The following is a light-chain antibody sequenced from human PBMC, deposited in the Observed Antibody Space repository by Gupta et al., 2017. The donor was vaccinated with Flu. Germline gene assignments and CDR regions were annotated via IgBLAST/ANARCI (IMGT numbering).Light chain of an antibody. V-gene: IGKV4-1*01. CDR3: QQVDSDPQT. CDR2: WAS. CDR1: HSVLYSSNNKNY. J-gene: IGKJ1*01. Sequence: DFVMTQSPDSLAVSLGERATINCKSSHSVLYSSNNKNYLPRYQQKPGQPPKLLIYWASTRESGLPDQFSCRGFGLDLTLTLSRLQAPDVALYSSQQVDSDPQTFGRGTKVEIK.